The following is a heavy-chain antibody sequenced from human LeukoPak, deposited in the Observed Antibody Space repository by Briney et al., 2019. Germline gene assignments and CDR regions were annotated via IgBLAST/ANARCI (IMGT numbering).Heavy chain of an antibody. CDR1: GFTYSIYA. CDR2: ITSSGDTT. D-gene: IGHD3-10*01. Sequence: GGSLRLSCTASGFTYSIYAMSWVRQAPGRGLEWVSAITSSGDTTFYADSVRGRFAISRDNSKNTLYLQMSSLRAEDTAVFYCAKDRPNYFGSNGHYYRRNGDSWGQGTLVTVSS. J-gene: IGHJ5*01. CDR3: AKDRPNYFGSNGHYYRRNGDS. V-gene: IGHV3-23*01.